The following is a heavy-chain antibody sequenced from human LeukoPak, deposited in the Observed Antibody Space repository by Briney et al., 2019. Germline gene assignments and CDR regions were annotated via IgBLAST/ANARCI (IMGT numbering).Heavy chain of an antibody. CDR2: IYYSGST. Sequence: SETLSLTCSVSGDSISSYYWSWIRQPPGKGLEWIGYIYYSGSTNYNPSLESRLTISADTSKNQFSLKLNSVTAADTAVYYCARGNGWYFYWGQGALVTVSS. D-gene: IGHD6-19*01. CDR3: ARGNGWYFY. V-gene: IGHV4-59*01. CDR1: GDSISSYY. J-gene: IGHJ4*02.